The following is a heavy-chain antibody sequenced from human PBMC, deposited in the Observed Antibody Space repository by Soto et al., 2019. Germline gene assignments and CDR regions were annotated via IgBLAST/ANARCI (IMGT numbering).Heavy chain of an antibody. J-gene: IGHJ6*02. CDR1: GGSISSGGYS. CDR2: IYHSGST. Sequence: QLQLQESGSGLVKPSQTLSLTCAVSGGSISSGGYSWSWIRQPPGKGLEWIGYIYHSGSTYYNPSFKGRVTISVDRSKNQFSLKLSSVTAADTAVYYCARDLTYYGMDVWGQGTTVTVSS. D-gene: IGHD7-27*01. CDR3: ARDLTYYGMDV. V-gene: IGHV4-30-2*01.